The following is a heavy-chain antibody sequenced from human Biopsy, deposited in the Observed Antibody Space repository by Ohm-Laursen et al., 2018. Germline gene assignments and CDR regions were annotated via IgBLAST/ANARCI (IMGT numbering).Heavy chain of an antibody. Sequence: ASVKVSCNVSGYTLTELSIHWVRQTGGKGLEWMGGFDREERKTVYAEKFQGRVTMTEDTSTDTVYMEVTSLRSDDTAVYYCATGPYYDTRFYYNVRPFDFWGQGTLVTVSS. J-gene: IGHJ4*02. CDR2: FDREERKT. CDR1: GYTLTELS. CDR3: ATGPYYDTRFYYNVRPFDF. D-gene: IGHD3-10*01. V-gene: IGHV1-24*01.